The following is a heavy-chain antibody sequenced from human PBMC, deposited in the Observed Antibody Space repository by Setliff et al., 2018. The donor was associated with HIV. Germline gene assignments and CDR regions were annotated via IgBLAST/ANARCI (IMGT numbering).Heavy chain of an antibody. Sequence: PSETLSLTCTVSGGSINSYYWNWIRQSPGKGLEWIGYIGYNGDTSYNPSLNSRVTLSVDRSKNQFSLKLSSVSAADTAVYFCARWGASGGRPDWHASDMWGQGTMVTVSS. CDR3: ARWGASGGRPDWHASDM. V-gene: IGHV4-59*01. J-gene: IGHJ3*02. CDR1: GGSINSYY. CDR2: IGYNGDT. D-gene: IGHD2-15*01.